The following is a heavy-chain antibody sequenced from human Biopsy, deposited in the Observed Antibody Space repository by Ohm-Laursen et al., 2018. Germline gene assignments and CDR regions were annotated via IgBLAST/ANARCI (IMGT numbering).Heavy chain of an antibody. CDR2: IFYSANT. CDR3: ARLGSGDYFPTFFDF. D-gene: IGHD5-12*01. Sequence: SDTLSLTCTVSGVSINGGRYYWNWLRHHPGKGLEWIGNIFYSANTYYTPSLKSRVTISVDTSKNQFSLKLSSVTAADTAVYYCARLGSGDYFPTFFDFWGQGALVTVSS. V-gene: IGHV4-31*03. J-gene: IGHJ4*02. CDR1: GVSINGGRYY.